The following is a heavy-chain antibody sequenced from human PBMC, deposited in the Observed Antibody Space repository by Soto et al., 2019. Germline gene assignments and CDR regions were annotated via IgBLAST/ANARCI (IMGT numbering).Heavy chain of an antibody. J-gene: IGHJ4*02. V-gene: IGHV3-33*05. CDR2: TSYDGSNN. Sequence: QVTLVESGGGVVQPGTSLRLSCVGSGFTFRSYVIHWVRQAPGKGLEWVALTSYDGSNNFYGDSVKGRFTISRDNSRNTVELQMDSLRLEDTALYYCARWGTTGGLDVWGQGTLVSVSS. CDR1: GFTFRSYV. D-gene: IGHD3-16*01. CDR3: ARWGTTGGLDV.